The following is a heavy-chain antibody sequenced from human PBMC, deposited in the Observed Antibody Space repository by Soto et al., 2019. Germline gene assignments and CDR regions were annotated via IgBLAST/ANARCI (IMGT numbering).Heavy chain of an antibody. CDR2: IPYDGNNK. Sequence: QVQLVESGGGVVQPGRSLRLSCAASGLIFNRYGMHWVRQAPGKGLEWVSTIPYDGNNKYYADSVKGRFTISRDNSKNMLYLQMNSLRPEDTAVYYCAKAVDITVRGVPPSDYWGQGTLVTVSS. CDR1: GLIFNRYG. CDR3: AKAVDITVRGVPPSDY. J-gene: IGHJ4*02. D-gene: IGHD3-10*01. V-gene: IGHV3-30*18.